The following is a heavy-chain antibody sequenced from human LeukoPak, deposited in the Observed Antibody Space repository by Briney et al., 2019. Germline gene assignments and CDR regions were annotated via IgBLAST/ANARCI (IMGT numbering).Heavy chain of an antibody. CDR2: IYHSGST. D-gene: IGHD3-22*01. CDR3: ARGVYYYDSSGYLADAFDI. Sequence: SETLSLTCAVSGGSISSSNWWSWVRQPPGKGLEWIGEIYHSGSTNYNPSLKSRVTISVDKSKNQFSLKLSSVTAADTAVYYCARGVYYYDSSGYLADAFDIWGQGTMVTVSS. J-gene: IGHJ3*02. CDR1: GGSISSSNW. V-gene: IGHV4-4*02.